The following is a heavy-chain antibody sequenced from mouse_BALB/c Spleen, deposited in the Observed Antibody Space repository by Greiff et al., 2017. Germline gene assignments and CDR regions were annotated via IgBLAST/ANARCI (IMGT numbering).Heavy chain of an antibody. V-gene: IGHV5-17*02. D-gene: IGHD2-4*01. CDR1: GFTFSSFG. J-gene: IGHJ4*01. CDR2: ISSGSSTI. CDR3: AREITTYYAMDY. Sequence: EVQLVESGGGLVQPGGSRKLSCAASGFTFSSFGMHWVRQAPEKGLEWVAYISSGSSTIYYADTVKGRFTISRDNPKNTLFLQMTSLRSEDTAMYYCAREITTYYAMDYWGQGTSVTVSS.